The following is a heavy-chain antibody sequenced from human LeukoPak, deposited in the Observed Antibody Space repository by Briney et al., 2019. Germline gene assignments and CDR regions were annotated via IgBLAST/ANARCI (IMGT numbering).Heavy chain of an antibody. CDR1: GFTFSSYG. J-gene: IGHJ4*02. CDR3: AKVEMATSPGGIDY. V-gene: IGHV3-30*02. Sequence: GVSLRLSCAASGFTFSSYGMHWVRQAPGKGLEWVTFIRYDGSNKYYADSVKGRFTISRDNSKNTLYLQMNSLRVEDTAMYYCAKVEMATSPGGIDYWGQGTLVTVSS. D-gene: IGHD5-24*01. CDR2: IRYDGSNK.